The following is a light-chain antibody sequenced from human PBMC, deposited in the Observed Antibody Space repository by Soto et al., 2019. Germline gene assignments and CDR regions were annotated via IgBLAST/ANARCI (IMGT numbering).Light chain of an antibody. V-gene: IGKV3-20*01. Sequence: EIVLTQSPGTLSLSPGERATLSCRASQSVSSSYLAWYQQKPGQAPRLLIYDASSRATGIPDRFSGRGSGTDFTLTISRLEPEDFAVYYCQQYASSPRTFGQGTKVEIK. CDR1: QSVSSSY. CDR3: QQYASSPRT. J-gene: IGKJ1*01. CDR2: DAS.